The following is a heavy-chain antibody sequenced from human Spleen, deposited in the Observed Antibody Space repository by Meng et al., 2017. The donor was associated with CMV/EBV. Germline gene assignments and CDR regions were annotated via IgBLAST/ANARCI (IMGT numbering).Heavy chain of an antibody. CDR1: GFIFSSYD. CDR3: ARGDIKLEWLFIGSEAFDI. Sequence: GGSLRLSCAASGFIFSSYDMHWVRQAPGKGLEWLAVVSHDGSNKHYADSVKGRFTISRDNSKKTLYLQMNSLRPEDTAVYYCARGDIKLEWLFIGSEAFDIWGQGTMVTVSS. J-gene: IGHJ3*02. V-gene: IGHV3-30-3*01. D-gene: IGHD3-3*01. CDR2: VSHDGSNK.